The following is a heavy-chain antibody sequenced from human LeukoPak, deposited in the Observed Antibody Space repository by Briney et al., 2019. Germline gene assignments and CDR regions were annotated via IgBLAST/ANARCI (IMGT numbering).Heavy chain of an antibody. CDR3: AREVGARGDY. V-gene: IGHV1-69*05. CDR2: IIPIFGTA. D-gene: IGHD1-26*01. Sequence: GASVKVSCKASGGTFSSYAISWVRQAPGQGLEWMGGIIPIFGTANYAQKFQGRVTMTRDTSTSTVYMELSSLRSEDTAVYYCAREVGARGDYWGQGTLVTVSS. J-gene: IGHJ4*02. CDR1: GGTFSSYA.